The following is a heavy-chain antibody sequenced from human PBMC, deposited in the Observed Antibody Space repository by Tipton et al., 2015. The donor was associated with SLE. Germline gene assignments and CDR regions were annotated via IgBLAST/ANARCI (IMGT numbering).Heavy chain of an antibody. D-gene: IGHD6-13*01. CDR2: INQSGST. Sequence: LRLSCAVYGGSFSGYYWSWIRQTPGKGLEWIGEINQSGSTNYNPSLKSRVTISVDTSKNQFSLKLSSVTAADAAVYYCARVYSSSWYYYYYYMDVWGKGTTVTVSS. V-gene: IGHV4-34*01. CDR1: GGSFSGYY. CDR3: ARVYSSSWYYYYYYMDV. J-gene: IGHJ6*03.